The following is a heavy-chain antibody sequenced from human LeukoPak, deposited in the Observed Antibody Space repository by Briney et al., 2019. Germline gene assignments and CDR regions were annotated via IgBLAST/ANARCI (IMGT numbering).Heavy chain of an antibody. Sequence: GGSLRLSYAVSGFSFTNYWMHWGRQDPGKGLVWVSDISSDGSVTKYADSVKGRFTISRDNAVNTLYLQMNSLRVEDTAVYYCVRGSLRLPRSTPDYWGQGTLVTVSS. D-gene: IGHD2-21*02. CDR1: GFSFTNYW. CDR2: ISSDGSVT. J-gene: IGHJ4*02. V-gene: IGHV3-74*03. CDR3: VRGSLRLPRSTPDY.